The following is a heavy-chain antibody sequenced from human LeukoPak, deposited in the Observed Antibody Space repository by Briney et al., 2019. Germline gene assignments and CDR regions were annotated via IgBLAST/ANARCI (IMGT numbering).Heavy chain of an antibody. CDR2: INPKNAAT. D-gene: IGHD6-13*01. CDR1: GYTFTDHY. CDR3: ARTLYIAAAPGGLDY. V-gene: IGHV1-2*02. J-gene: IGHJ4*02. Sequence: ASVTVSCKASGYTFTDHYVHWVRQAPGQGLEWMGWINPKNAATNYAQKFQGRVTMTRDTSSGTVYMELSSLSSDDTAVYYCARTLYIAAAPGGLDYWGQGTLVTVSS.